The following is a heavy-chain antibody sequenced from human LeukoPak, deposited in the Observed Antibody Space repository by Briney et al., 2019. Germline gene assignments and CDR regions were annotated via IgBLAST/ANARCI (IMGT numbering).Heavy chain of an antibody. D-gene: IGHD3-22*01. CDR2: ISSSSSTI. Sequence: GGSLRLSCAASGFTFSSYSMNWVRQAPGKGLEWVSYISSSSSTIYYADSVKGRFTISRDNAKNSLYLQMNSLRDEDTAVYYCARGESTYYLSHFDSWGQGTLVTVSS. J-gene: IGHJ4*02. CDR3: ARGESTYYLSHFDS. CDR1: GFTFSSYS. V-gene: IGHV3-48*02.